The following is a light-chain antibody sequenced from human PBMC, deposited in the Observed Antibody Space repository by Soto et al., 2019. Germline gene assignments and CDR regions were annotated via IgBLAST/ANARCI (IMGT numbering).Light chain of an antibody. CDR3: QQYGSSSLT. Sequence: EIVLTQSPATLSLSPGERATLSCRASQSVSSYLAWYQQKPGQAPRLLIYDASNRATGIPARFSGSGSGTDFTLTISSLQSEDFAAYYCQQYGSSSLTFGPGTKVDIK. J-gene: IGKJ3*01. CDR2: DAS. V-gene: IGKV3-11*01. CDR1: QSVSSY.